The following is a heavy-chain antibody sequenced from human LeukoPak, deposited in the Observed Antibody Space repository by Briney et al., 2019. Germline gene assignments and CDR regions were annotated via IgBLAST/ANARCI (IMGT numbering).Heavy chain of an antibody. CDR3: AKNADRGAYCRGGSCYPYYYYYMDV. CDR2: IRYDGSNK. CDR1: GFTFSSYG. J-gene: IGHJ6*03. Sequence: GGSLRLSCAASGFTFSSYGMHWVRQAPGKGLEWVAFIRYDGSNKYYADSVKGRFTVSRDNSKNTLYLQMNSLTVEDTAIYYCAKNADRGAYCRGGSCYPYYYYYMDVWGTGTTVTISS. V-gene: IGHV3-30*02. D-gene: IGHD2-15*01.